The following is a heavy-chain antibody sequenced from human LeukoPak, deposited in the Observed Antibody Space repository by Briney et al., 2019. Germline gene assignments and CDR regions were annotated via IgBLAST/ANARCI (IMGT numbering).Heavy chain of an antibody. CDR3: ASHDSSGYYYEFDY. CDR1: GGSFSSYY. D-gene: IGHD3-22*01. V-gene: IGHV4-34*01. CDR2: INHSGST. J-gene: IGHJ4*02. Sequence: SETLSLTCAVYGGSFSSYYWSWIRQPPGKGLEWIGKINHSGSTNYNPSLKSRVTISVDTSKNQFSLKLSSVTAADTAVYYCASHDSSGYYYEFDYWGQGTLVTVSS.